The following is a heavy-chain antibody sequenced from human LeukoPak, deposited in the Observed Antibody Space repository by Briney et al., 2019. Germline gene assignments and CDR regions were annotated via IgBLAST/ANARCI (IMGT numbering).Heavy chain of an antibody. CDR2: ISSSSSYI. D-gene: IGHD3-22*01. CDR3: ASTGYYYDSSGYYSEAFDI. Sequence: GGSLRLSCAASGFTFSSYSMNWVRQAPGKGLEWVSYISSSSSYIYYADSVKGRSTISRDNAKNSLYLQMNSLRAEDTAVYYCASTGYYYDSSGYYSEAFDIWGQGTMVTVSS. J-gene: IGHJ3*02. CDR1: GFTFSSYS. V-gene: IGHV3-21*05.